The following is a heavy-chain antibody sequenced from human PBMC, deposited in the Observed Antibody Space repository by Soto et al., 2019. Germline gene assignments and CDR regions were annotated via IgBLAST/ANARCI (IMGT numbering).Heavy chain of an antibody. CDR2: ISWNSGSI. V-gene: IGHV3-9*01. Sequence: GGSLRLSCAASGFTFDDYARHWVRQAPGKGLKWVSGISWNSGSIGYAESVKGRFTISRDNAKNSLYLQMNSLRAEDTALYYCAKDGLIGYCSGGSCDRWRGYYYMDVWGKGTTVTVSS. CDR3: AKDGLIGYCSGGSCDRWRGYYYMDV. CDR1: GFTFDDYA. J-gene: IGHJ6*03. D-gene: IGHD2-15*01.